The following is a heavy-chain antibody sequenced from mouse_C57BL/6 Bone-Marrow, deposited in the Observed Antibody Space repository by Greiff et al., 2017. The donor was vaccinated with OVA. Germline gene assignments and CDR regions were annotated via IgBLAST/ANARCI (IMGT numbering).Heavy chain of an antibody. CDR2: IDPETGGT. CDR3: TKGDYSYYGFAY. CDR1: GYTFTDYE. V-gene: IGHV1-15*01. J-gene: IGHJ3*01. D-gene: IGHD2-12*01. Sequence: VQLQQSGAELVRPGASVTLSCKASGYTFTDYEMHWVKQTPVHGLEWLGAIDPETGGTAYNQKFKGKAILTADKSSSTAYMELRSLTSVDSAFYSCTKGDYSYYGFAYWGQGTLVTVSA.